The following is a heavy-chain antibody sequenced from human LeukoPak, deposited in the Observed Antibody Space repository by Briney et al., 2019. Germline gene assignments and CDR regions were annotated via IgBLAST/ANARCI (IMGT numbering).Heavy chain of an antibody. D-gene: IGHD3-10*01. V-gene: IGHV4-39*01. CDR1: GGSISSSSYY. Sequence: SETLSLTCTVSGGSISSSSYYWGWIRQPPGKGLEWIGSIYYSGSTYYNPSLKSRVTISVDTSKNQFSLKLSSVTAADTAVYYCARDMVRGYFDYWGQGTLVTVSS. CDR2: IYYSGST. J-gene: IGHJ4*02. CDR3: ARDMVRGYFDY.